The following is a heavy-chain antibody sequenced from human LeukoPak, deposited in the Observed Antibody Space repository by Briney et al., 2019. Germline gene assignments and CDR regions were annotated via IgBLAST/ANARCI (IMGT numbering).Heavy chain of an antibody. CDR3: ATPRAAASYNYYSYYLDV. CDR2: IIPIFGTA. CDR1: GGTFSSYA. Sequence: ASVKVSCKASGGTFSSYAISWVRQAPGQGLEWMGGIIPIFGTANYAQKFQGRVTITTDESTSTAYMELSSLRSEDTAVYYCATPRAAASYNYYSYYLDVWGKGTTVTVSS. D-gene: IGHD6-13*01. J-gene: IGHJ6*03. V-gene: IGHV1-69*05.